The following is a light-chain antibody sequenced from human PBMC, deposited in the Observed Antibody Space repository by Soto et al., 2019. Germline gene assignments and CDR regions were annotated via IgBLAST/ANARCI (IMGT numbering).Light chain of an antibody. Sequence: DIQLTQSPSFLSASVGDRVTITCRASQGISSYLAWYQQKPGRDPKLLIYDESNLEAGVPSRFRGSGSGTDFTFTISRLQPEDIATYYCQQYENLPTFGQGTRLEIK. J-gene: IGKJ5*01. V-gene: IGKV1-33*01. CDR3: QQYENLPT. CDR1: QGISSY. CDR2: DES.